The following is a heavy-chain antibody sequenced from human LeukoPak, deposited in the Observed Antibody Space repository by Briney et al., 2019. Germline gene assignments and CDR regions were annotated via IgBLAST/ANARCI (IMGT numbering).Heavy chain of an antibody. Sequence: SETLSLTCTVSGGSISSSYYWGWIRQPPGKGLEWIGSIYYSGSTYYNPSLKSRVTISVDTSKNQFSLKLSSVTAADTAVYYCARDRLGDYGGYFDYWGQGTLVTVSS. V-gene: IGHV4-39*07. D-gene: IGHD4-17*01. CDR2: IYYSGST. CDR3: ARDRLGDYGGYFDY. CDR1: GGSISSSYY. J-gene: IGHJ4*02.